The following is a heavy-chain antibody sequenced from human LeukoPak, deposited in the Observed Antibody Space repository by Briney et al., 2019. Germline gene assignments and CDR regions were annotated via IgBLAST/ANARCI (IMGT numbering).Heavy chain of an antibody. J-gene: IGHJ5*02. CDR1: GGSISSYY. Sequence: PSETLSLTCTVSGGSISSYYWSWIRQPPGEGLEWIGYIYYSGSTNYNPSLKSRVTISVDTSKNQFSLKLSSVTAADTAVYYCARTDSSGYYSNWFDPWGQGTLVTVSS. CDR3: ARTDSSGYYSNWFDP. CDR2: IYYSGST. D-gene: IGHD3-22*01. V-gene: IGHV4-59*01.